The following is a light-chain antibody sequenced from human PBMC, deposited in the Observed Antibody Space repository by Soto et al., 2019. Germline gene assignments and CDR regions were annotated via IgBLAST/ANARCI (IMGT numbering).Light chain of an antibody. CDR2: GAS. CDR1: QTMNSRD. Sequence: EIVLTQSPGTLSLSPGERATLSCRASQTMNSRDLAWYQQRPGQAPRLLLYGASSRATGIPDRFTGSGSGTDFPLTISRLGPGDFAVYFCQQYDTFGQGTKLEIK. J-gene: IGKJ2*01. V-gene: IGKV3-20*01. CDR3: QQYDT.